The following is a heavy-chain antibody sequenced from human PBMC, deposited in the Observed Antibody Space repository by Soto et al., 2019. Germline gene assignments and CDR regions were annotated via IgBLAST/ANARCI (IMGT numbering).Heavy chain of an antibody. CDR1: GGSISSYY. CDR3: ARGYCSGGSCYSEDAFDI. J-gene: IGHJ3*02. Sequence: SETLSLTCTVAGGSISSYYWSWIRKHPGKGLEWIGYIYYSGSTNYNPSLKSRVTISVDTSKNQFSLKLSSVTAADTAVYYCARGYCSGGSCYSEDAFDIWGQGTMVTVSS. D-gene: IGHD2-15*01. CDR2: IYYSGST. V-gene: IGHV4-59*01.